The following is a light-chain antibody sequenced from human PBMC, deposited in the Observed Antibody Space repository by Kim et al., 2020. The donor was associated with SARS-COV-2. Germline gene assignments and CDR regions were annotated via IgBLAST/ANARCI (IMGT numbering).Light chain of an antibody. CDR1: NSNIGVNT. Sequence: GQRVTISCSGSNSNIGVNTVNWYQQFPGTAPNLLIYRNNQRPSGVPDRFSGSKSGTSASLALSGLLSEDEADYYCATWDDSLNAWVFGGGTQLTVL. J-gene: IGLJ3*02. CDR3: ATWDDSLNAWV. CDR2: RNN. V-gene: IGLV1-44*01.